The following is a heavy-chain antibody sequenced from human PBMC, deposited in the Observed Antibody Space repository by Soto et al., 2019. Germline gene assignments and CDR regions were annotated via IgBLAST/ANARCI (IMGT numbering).Heavy chain of an antibody. CDR1: GGSSSGYY. V-gene: IGHV4-34*01. D-gene: IGHD1-1*01. CDR2: INHSGST. Sequence: SETLSLTCAVYGGSSSGYYWSWIRQPPGKGLEWIGEINHSGSTNYNPSLKSRVTISVDTSKNQFSLKLSSVTAADTAVYYCAREVPAEDLYFDYWGQGTLVTVSS. CDR3: AREVPAEDLYFDY. J-gene: IGHJ4*02.